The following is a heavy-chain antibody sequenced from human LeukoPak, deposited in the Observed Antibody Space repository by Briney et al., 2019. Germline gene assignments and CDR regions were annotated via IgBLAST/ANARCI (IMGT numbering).Heavy chain of an antibody. CDR1: GYSFSNYW. V-gene: IGHV5-51*01. CDR2: IYPGDSDT. CDR3: ARRSCSSTSCYGPVWFDP. D-gene: IGHD2-2*01. Sequence: GESLKISCVGSGYSFSNYWIGWVRQMPGKGLEWMGIIYPGDSDTKYSPSFRGQVTISADKSISTAYLQWSSLKASDTAMYYCARRSCSSTSCYGPVWFDPWGQGTLVTVSS. J-gene: IGHJ5*02.